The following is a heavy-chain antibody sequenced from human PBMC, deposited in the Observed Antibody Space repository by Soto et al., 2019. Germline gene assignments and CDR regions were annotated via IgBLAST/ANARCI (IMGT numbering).Heavy chain of an antibody. D-gene: IGHD3-22*01. J-gene: IGHJ5*02. CDR3: ARQPYDSTGYYYGA. CDR1: GGSFSSSTYY. V-gene: IGHV4-39*01. Sequence: SETLSLTCTVSGGSFSSSTYYWGWIRQPPGEGLEWIGSMYSGGNTYYNPSLKSRVTVSVDTSKNHFSLKLTSVTAADTAMYYCARQPYDSTGYYYGAWGQGTLVTVSS. CDR2: MYSGGNT.